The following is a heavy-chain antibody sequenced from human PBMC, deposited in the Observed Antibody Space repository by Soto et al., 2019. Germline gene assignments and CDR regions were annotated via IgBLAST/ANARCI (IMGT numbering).Heavy chain of an antibody. CDR3: ARVERGYDILTGYESFDP. Sequence: ASVKVSCKASGYTFTSYGISWVRQAPGQGLEWMGWISAYNGNTNYAQKLQGRVTMTTDTSTSTAYMELRSLRSDDTVVYYCARVERGYDILTGYESFDPWGQGTLVTVSS. D-gene: IGHD3-9*01. CDR2: ISAYNGNT. J-gene: IGHJ5*02. V-gene: IGHV1-18*01. CDR1: GYTFTSYG.